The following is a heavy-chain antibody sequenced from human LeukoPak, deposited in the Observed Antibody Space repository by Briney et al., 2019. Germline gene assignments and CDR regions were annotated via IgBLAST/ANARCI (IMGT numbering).Heavy chain of an antibody. D-gene: IGHD6-6*01. V-gene: IGHV4-34*01. CDR3: ARGRRAARPGYYYMDV. CDR2: INHSGST. CDR1: GGSFSGYY. J-gene: IGHJ6*03. Sequence: PSETLSLTCAVYGGSFSGYYWSWIRQPPGKGLEWIGEINHSGSTNYNPSLKSRVTISVDTSKNQFSLKLSSVTAADTAVYYCARGRRAARPGYYYMDVRGKGTTVTVSS.